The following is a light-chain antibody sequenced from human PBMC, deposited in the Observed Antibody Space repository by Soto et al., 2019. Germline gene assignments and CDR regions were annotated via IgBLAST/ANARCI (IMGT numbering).Light chain of an antibody. CDR1: QSVSADY. CDR3: QQYGSPPRT. CDR2: GSS. Sequence: EIVLTQSPGTLSLSPGERVTLSCRASQSVSADYLAWYQLKPDQAPRLLMYGSSSRATGIPDRFSGSGSGTDFTLTISRLDPEDFAVYFCQQYGSPPRTFGQGTRVEIK. V-gene: IGKV3-20*01. J-gene: IGKJ1*01.